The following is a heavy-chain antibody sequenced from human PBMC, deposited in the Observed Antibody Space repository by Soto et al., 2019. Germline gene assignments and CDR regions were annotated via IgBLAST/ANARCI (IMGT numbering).Heavy chain of an antibody. CDR1: GGSISSGGYY. Sequence: SETLSLTCTVSGGSISSGGYYWSWIRQHPGKGLEWIGYIYYSGSTYYNPSLKSRVTISVDTSKNQFSLKLSSVTAADTAVYYCARVAGTLYYYYYMDVWGKGTTVTVSS. D-gene: IGHD1-1*01. J-gene: IGHJ6*03. CDR2: IYYSGST. V-gene: IGHV4-31*03. CDR3: ARVAGTLYYYYYMDV.